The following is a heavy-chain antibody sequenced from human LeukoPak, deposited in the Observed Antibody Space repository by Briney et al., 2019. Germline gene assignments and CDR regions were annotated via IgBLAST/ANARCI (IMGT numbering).Heavy chain of an antibody. D-gene: IGHD3-22*01. CDR1: GGSISSYY. Sequence: SETLSLTCTDSGGSISSYYWSWIRQPPGKGLEWIGYIYYIGSTNYNPSLKSRVTISVDTSKNQFSLKLSSVTAADTAVYYCARGSYYDSSGYIDPNYYYGMDVWGQGTTVTVSS. V-gene: IGHV4-59*12. CDR2: IYYIGST. CDR3: ARGSYYDSSGYIDPNYYYGMDV. J-gene: IGHJ6*02.